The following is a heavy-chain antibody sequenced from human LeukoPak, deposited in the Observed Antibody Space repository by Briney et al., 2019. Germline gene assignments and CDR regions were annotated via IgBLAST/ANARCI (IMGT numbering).Heavy chain of an antibody. CDR3: ARVGYDSSGYYLAEYFQH. CDR1: GGSISSYY. Sequence: SETLSLTCTVSGGSISSYYWSWIRQPPGKGLEWIGYIYYSGSTNYNPSLKSRVTISVDTSKNQFSLKLSSVTAADTAVYYCARVGYDSSGYYLAEYFQHWGQGTLVTVSS. V-gene: IGHV4-59*01. D-gene: IGHD3-22*01. CDR2: IYYSGST. J-gene: IGHJ1*01.